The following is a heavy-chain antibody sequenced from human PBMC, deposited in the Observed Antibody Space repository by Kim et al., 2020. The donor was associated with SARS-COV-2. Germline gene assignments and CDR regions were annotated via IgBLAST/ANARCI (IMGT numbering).Heavy chain of an antibody. Sequence: GGSLRLSCAASGFTFSSYVMHWVRQAPGKGLEWVAVISYDGSNKYYADSVKGRFTISRDNSKNTLYLQMNSLRAEDTAVYYCARDGDYYDSSGSAFDIWGQGTMVTVSS. D-gene: IGHD3-22*01. CDR2: ISYDGSNK. CDR3: ARDGDYYDSSGSAFDI. J-gene: IGHJ3*02. V-gene: IGHV3-33*05. CDR1: GFTFSSYV.